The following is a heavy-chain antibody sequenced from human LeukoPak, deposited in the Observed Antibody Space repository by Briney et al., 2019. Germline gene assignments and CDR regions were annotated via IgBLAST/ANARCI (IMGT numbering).Heavy chain of an antibody. V-gene: IGHV4-34*01. J-gene: IGHJ4*02. D-gene: IGHD3-3*01. CDR1: GGSFSGYY. Sequence: PSETLSLTCAVYGGSFSGYYWGWIRQPPGKGLEWIGSIYYSGGTYYNPSLKSRVIISVATSKNQFSLKLSSVTAADTAVYYCARTFFGVVTYFDYWGQGTLVTVSS. CDR2: IYYSGGT. CDR3: ARTFFGVVTYFDY.